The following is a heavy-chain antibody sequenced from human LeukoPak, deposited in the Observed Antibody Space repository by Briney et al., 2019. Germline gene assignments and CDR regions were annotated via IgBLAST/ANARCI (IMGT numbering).Heavy chain of an antibody. CDR2: INHSGST. V-gene: IGHV4-34*01. CDR1: GGSFSGYY. Sequence: SETLSLTCAVYGGSFSGYYWSWIRQPPGKGLEWIGEINHSGSTNYNPSLKGRVTISVDTSKNQFSLKLGSVTAADTAVYYCASPLSVAMDPRGMDVWGQGTTVTVSS. CDR3: ASPLSVAMDPRGMDV. D-gene: IGHD5-18*01. J-gene: IGHJ6*02.